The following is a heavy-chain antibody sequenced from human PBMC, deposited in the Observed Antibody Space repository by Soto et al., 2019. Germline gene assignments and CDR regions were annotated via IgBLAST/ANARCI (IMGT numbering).Heavy chain of an antibody. J-gene: IGHJ4*02. CDR3: ARVGGNWNDDYLDY. D-gene: IGHD1-1*01. Sequence: QVQLVQSGAEVKKPGASVKVSCTASGYTFSDHDINWVRQASGQGPEWLGWMNPNSGDTGYAQNFQGRVTMTRDTSKRTAYNELSSLRSEDTAVYYCARVGGNWNDDYLDYWVQGTRVSVSA. V-gene: IGHV1-8*01. CDR1: GYTFSDHD. CDR2: MNPNSGDT.